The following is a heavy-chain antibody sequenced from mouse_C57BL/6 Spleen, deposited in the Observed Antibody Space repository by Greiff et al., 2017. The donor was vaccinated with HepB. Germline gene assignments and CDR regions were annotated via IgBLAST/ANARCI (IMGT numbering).Heavy chain of an antibody. Sequence: QVQLKQPGAELVKPGASVKLSCKASGYTFTSYWMHWVKQRPGQGLEWIGMIHPNSGSTNYNEKFKSKATLTVDKSSSTAYMQLSSLTSEDSAVYYCARPGSSYYAMDYWGQGTSVTVSS. D-gene: IGHD1-1*01. CDR2: IHPNSGST. CDR1: GYTFTSYW. J-gene: IGHJ4*01. CDR3: ARPGSSYYAMDY. V-gene: IGHV1-64*01.